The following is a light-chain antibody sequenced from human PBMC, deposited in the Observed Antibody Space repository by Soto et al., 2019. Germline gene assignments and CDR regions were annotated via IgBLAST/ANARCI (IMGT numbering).Light chain of an antibody. CDR2: GAS. J-gene: IGKJ5*01. Sequence: EVLLTQSPVTLSLSPGERATLSCRASQSFRGLLAWYQQKPGQAPRLLIYGASTRATGIPARFSGSGSGTEFTLTISSLQSEDFAVYYCQQYHIWPSITFGQGTRLEIK. CDR1: QSFRGL. V-gene: IGKV3-15*01. CDR3: QQYHIWPSIT.